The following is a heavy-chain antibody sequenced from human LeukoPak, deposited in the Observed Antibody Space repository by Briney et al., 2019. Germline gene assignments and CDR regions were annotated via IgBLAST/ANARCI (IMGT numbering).Heavy chain of an antibody. V-gene: IGHV3-21*01. CDR2: ISSSSSYI. J-gene: IGHJ4*02. CDR3: ARGEYDSSGYSDY. Sequence: PGGSLRLSCAASGFTFSSYSMNWVGQAPGKGLEWVSSISSSSSYIYYADSVKGRFTISRDNSKNTLYLQMNSLRAEDTAVYYCARGEYDSSGYSDYWGQGTLVTVSS. CDR1: GFTFSSYS. D-gene: IGHD3-22*01.